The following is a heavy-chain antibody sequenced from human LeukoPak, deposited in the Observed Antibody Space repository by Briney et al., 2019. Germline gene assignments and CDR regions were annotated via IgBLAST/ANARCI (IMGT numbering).Heavy chain of an antibody. Sequence: SVKVSCKASGGTFSSYAISWVRQAPGQGLEWMGRIIPIFGTANYGQKFQGRVTITTDESTSTAYMELSSLRSEDTAVYYCARAFGDSRKDDAFDIWGQGTMVTVSS. CDR2: IIPIFGTA. J-gene: IGHJ3*02. V-gene: IGHV1-69*05. CDR1: GGTFSSYA. D-gene: IGHD3-22*01. CDR3: ARAFGDSRKDDAFDI.